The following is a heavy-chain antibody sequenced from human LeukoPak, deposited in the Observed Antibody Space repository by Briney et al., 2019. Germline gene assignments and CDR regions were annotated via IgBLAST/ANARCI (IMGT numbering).Heavy chain of an antibody. Sequence: ASVKVSCKASGGTFSSYVISWVGQAPGQGLEWMGGIIPIFGTAKYAQKFQGRVTITTDESTSTAYMELSSLRSEDTAVYYCARSPRYCSSTSCYSPPATPYYYYMDVWGKGTTVTVSS. CDR1: GGTFSSYV. V-gene: IGHV1-69*05. CDR2: IIPIFGTA. D-gene: IGHD2-2*01. CDR3: ARSPRYCSSTSCYSPPATPYYYYMDV. J-gene: IGHJ6*03.